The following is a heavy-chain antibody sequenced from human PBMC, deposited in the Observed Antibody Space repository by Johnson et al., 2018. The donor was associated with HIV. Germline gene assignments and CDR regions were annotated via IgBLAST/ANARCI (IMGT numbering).Heavy chain of an antibody. CDR2: IWYAGSNK. D-gene: IGHD6-19*01. V-gene: IGHV3-33*01. Sequence: VQLVESGGGVVQPGRSLRLSCAASGFTFSSYGMHWVRQAPGKGLEWVAVIWYAGSNKYYADSVKGRFTISRDNSKNTLYLQMNSLRAEDTAVYYCARPVVAVASTHHAFDIWGQGTMVTVSS. CDR3: ARPVVAVASTHHAFDI. J-gene: IGHJ3*02. CDR1: GFTFSSYG.